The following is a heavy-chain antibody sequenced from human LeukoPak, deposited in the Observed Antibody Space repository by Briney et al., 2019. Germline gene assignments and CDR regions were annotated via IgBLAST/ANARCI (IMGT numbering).Heavy chain of an antibody. V-gene: IGHV5-51*01. Sequence: GESLKISCKGSGYSFTSYWIGWVRQLPGKGLEGMGIIYPGDSDSRYNPSFRGQVSISADKSISTAYLQWSSLKASDTAMYYCARQPFLTTGMDVWGQGTTVTVSS. J-gene: IGHJ6*02. CDR1: GYSFTSYW. D-gene: IGHD4-11*01. CDR2: IYPGDSDS. CDR3: ARQPFLTTGMDV.